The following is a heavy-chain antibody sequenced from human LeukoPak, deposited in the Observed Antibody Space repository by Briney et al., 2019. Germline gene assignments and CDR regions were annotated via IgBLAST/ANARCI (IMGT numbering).Heavy chain of an antibody. CDR1: GYIFNSYG. CDR3: VRTPPNWGFDY. D-gene: IGHD7-27*01. J-gene: IGHJ4*02. CDR2: MSPNSGDT. Sequence: GASVKVSCKASGYIFNSYGISWVRQATGQGLEWLGWMSPNSGDTGYAQKFQGRVTMTSDSSISTAYMELSSLRSEDTAIYYCVRTPPNWGFDYWGQGTLVTVSS. V-gene: IGHV1-8*01.